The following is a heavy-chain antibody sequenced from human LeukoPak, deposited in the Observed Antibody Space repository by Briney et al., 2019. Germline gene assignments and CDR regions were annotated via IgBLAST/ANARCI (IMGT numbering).Heavy chain of an antibody. Sequence: SETLSLTCAVYGGSFSGYYWSWIRQPPGKGLEWIGEINHSGSTNYNPSLKSRVTISVDTSKNQFSLKLSSVTAADTAVYYCARVINGDLDYWGQGTLVTVSS. CDR2: INHSGST. D-gene: IGHD4-17*01. J-gene: IGHJ4*02. V-gene: IGHV4-34*01. CDR1: GGSFSGYY. CDR3: ARVINGDLDY.